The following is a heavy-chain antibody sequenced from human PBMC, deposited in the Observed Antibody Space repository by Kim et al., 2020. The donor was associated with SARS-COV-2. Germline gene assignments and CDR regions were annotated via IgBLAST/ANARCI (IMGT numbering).Heavy chain of an antibody. CDR2: ISPISRRT. Sequence: SVKVSCKASGGTFTSHGYSWVRQAPGQGPEWMGVISPISRRTIYAQKFQGRVSITADVSTSTAYMELSNLKSEDTAVYYCSKGITPTAFDCWGQGNLVT. D-gene: IGHD2-2*01. CDR1: GGTFTSHG. V-gene: IGHV1-69*13. J-gene: IGHJ4*02. CDR3: SKGITPTAFDC.